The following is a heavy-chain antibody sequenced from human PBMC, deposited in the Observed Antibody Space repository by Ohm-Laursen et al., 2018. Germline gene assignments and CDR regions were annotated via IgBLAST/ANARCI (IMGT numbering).Heavy chain of an antibody. D-gene: IGHD3-22*01. CDR3: ARDVIGLVVITHSPLDY. J-gene: IGHJ4*02. V-gene: IGHV1-18*01. Sequence: ASVKVSCKASGYTFINYGFNWVRQAPGQGLEWMGWISANNGKTNYSQSLQGRVTMTTDTSTSTAYMELRSLRSDDTAVYYCARDVIGLVVITHSPLDYWGQGTLVTVSS. CDR2: ISANNGKT. CDR1: GYTFINYG.